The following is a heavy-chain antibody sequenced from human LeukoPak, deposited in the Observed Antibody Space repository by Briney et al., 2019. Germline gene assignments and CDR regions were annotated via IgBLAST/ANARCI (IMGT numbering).Heavy chain of an antibody. J-gene: IGHJ4*02. CDR1: GGSISSYY. CDR3: ARLHDYGDHFDY. D-gene: IGHD4-17*01. V-gene: IGHV4-59*08. CDR2: IYYSGST. Sequence: SETLSLTCTVSGGSISSYYWSWIRQPPGKGLEWIGYIYYSGSTNYNPSLKSRVTISVDTSKNQFSLKLSSVTAADTAVYYCARLHDYGDHFDYWGQGTLVTVSS.